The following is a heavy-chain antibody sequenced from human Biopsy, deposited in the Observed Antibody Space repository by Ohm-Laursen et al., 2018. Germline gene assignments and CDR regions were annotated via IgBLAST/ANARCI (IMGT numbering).Heavy chain of an antibody. CDR2: IFYRGST. CDR1: GGPISNNNYY. CDR3: ARDFDTSGYYHVS. D-gene: IGHD3-22*01. Sequence: TLSLTCTVSGGPISNNNYYWGWIRQPPGKGLEWIGSIFYRGSTHYKPSLKSRVNISVDTSKNQFSLKLNSVTAADTAVYYCARDFDTSGYYHVSWGQGTLVTVSS. V-gene: IGHV4-39*01. J-gene: IGHJ5*02.